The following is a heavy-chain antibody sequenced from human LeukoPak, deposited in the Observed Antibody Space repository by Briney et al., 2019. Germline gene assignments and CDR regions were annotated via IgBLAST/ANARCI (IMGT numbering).Heavy chain of an antibody. Sequence: PSETLSLTCAVSGGSISSGGYSWSWIRQPPGKGLEWIGYIYHSGSTYYNPSLKSRVTISVDRSKNQFSLKLSSVTAADTAVYYWARAAIQQWRQNRGGPFDYWGQGTLVPSPQ. CDR2: IYHSGST. D-gene: IGHD5-18*01. CDR3: ARAAIQQWRQNRGGPFDY. CDR1: GGSISSGGYS. V-gene: IGHV4-30-2*01. J-gene: IGHJ4*02.